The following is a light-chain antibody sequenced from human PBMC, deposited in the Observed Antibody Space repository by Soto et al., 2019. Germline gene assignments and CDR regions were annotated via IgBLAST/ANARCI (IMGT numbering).Light chain of an antibody. CDR2: GAS. J-gene: IGKJ1*01. Sequence: EVVLTQSPATLSVSPGERVTLSCRASQSVDIDLAWYQQIPGQAPRLLIYGASTRAPDMPGRFSGHGSGTEFTLTISSLQSEDYAVYYCQQYRKWPRTFGQGTKLDIK. CDR1: QSVDID. CDR3: QQYRKWPRT. V-gene: IGKV3-15*01.